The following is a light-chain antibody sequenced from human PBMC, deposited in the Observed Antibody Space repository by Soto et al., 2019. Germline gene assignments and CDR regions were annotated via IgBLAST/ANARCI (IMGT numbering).Light chain of an antibody. CDR2: DAS. Sequence: IQMTQSPSTLSASVGDRVTITCRASQSISSRLAWYQQKPGKAPKILIYDASNLESGVPSRFSASGSGTEFTLTISSLQPDDFATYYCQQYNSYSLTFGGGTKVEIK. J-gene: IGKJ4*01. V-gene: IGKV1-5*01. CDR3: QQYNSYSLT. CDR1: QSISSR.